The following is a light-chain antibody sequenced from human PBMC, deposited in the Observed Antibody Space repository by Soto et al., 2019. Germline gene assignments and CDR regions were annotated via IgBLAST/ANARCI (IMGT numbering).Light chain of an antibody. CDR1: SSNIGAGYD. CDR3: AAWDDSLNGYV. CDR2: SNN. J-gene: IGLJ1*01. V-gene: IGLV1-44*01. Sequence: QPVLTQPPSVSGAPGQTITISCTGSSSNIGAGYDVHWYQQLPGTAPKLLIYSNNQRPSGVPDRFSGSKSGTSASLAISGLQSEDEADYYCAAWDDSLNGYVFGTGTKLTVL.